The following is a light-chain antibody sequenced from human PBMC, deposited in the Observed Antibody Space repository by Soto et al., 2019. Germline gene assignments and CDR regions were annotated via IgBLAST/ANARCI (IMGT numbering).Light chain of an antibody. CDR2: KAS. Sequence: DIQMTQSPSTLSGSIGDRVTITCRASQTISSWLAWYQQKPGEAPKLLIYKASTLKSGVPSRFSGSGSGTEFTLTTSSLQPDDFVPYYCQHSTSYSAGFGQGTKV. CDR3: QHSTSYSAG. V-gene: IGKV1-5*03. J-gene: IGKJ1*01. CDR1: QTISSW.